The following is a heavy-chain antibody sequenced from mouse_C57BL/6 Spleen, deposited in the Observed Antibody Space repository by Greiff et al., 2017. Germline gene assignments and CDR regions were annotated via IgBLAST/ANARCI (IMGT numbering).Heavy chain of an antibody. Sequence: QVQLKQPGAELVKPGASVKLSCKASGYTFTSYWMQWVKQRPGQGLEWIGEIDPSDSYTNYNQKFKGKATLTVDTSSSTAYMQLSSLTSEDSAVYFCARRRGLYYAMDYWGQGTSVTVSS. CDR1: GYTFTSYW. V-gene: IGHV1-50*01. J-gene: IGHJ4*01. CDR2: IDPSDSYT. CDR3: ARRRGLYYAMDY. D-gene: IGHD3-3*01.